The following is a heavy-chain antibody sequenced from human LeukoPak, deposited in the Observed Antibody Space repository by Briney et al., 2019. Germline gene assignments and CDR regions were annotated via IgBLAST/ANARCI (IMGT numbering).Heavy chain of an antibody. CDR1: GGSISSGDYY. D-gene: IGHD5-18*01. CDR2: MYYSGST. J-gene: IGHJ4*02. Sequence: SETLSLTCTVSGGSISSGDYYWSWIRQPSGKGLEWIGYMYYSGSTYYNPSLKSRVTISVDTSKNQFSLKLSSVTAADTAVYYCARVAMTCGIEYWGQGTLVTVSS. V-gene: IGHV4-30-4*01. CDR3: ARVAMTCGIEY.